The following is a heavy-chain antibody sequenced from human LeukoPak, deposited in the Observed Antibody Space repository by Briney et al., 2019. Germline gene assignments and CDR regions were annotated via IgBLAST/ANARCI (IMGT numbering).Heavy chain of an antibody. CDR3: ARQGTTIGVERICYFDY. V-gene: IGHV5-51*01. CDR2: IYPGDSDT. Sequence: GESLKISCKGSGYSFTSYWIGWVRQMPGKGLEWMGIIYPGDSDTRYSPSFQGQVTISADKSISTAYLQWSSLKASDTAMYYCARQGTTIGVERICYFDYWGQGTLVTVSS. J-gene: IGHJ4*02. D-gene: IGHD3-16*01. CDR1: GYSFTSYW.